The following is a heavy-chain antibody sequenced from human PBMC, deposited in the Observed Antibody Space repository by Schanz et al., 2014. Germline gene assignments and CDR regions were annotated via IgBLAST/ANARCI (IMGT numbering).Heavy chain of an antibody. CDR3: ARAAGPVDY. CDR2: IYYSGST. V-gene: IGHV4-39*07. J-gene: IGHJ4*02. D-gene: IGHD6-13*01. Sequence: QLQLQESGPGLVKPSETLSLTCTVSGGSISSSSHFWGWIRQPPGKGLEWIGSIYYSGSTYYNPSLKGRLTISADTSKSQFSLMLGSVTAADTAVYYCARAAGPVDYWGQGALVTVSS. CDR1: GGSISSSSHF.